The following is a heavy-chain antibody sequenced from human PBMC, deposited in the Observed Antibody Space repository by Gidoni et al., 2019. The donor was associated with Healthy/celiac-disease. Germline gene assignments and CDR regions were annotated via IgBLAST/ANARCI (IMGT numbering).Heavy chain of an antibody. J-gene: IGHJ4*02. D-gene: IGHD1-26*01. Sequence: EVQLVESGGGLVQPGGSLRLSCAASGFTVSSNYMSWVRQAPGKGLEWVSVIYSGGSTYYADSAKGRFTISRDNSKNTLYLQMNSLRAEDTAVYYCARGTSSGEAPIGVYFDYWGQGTLVTVSS. V-gene: IGHV3-66*01. CDR1: GFTVSSNY. CDR3: ARGTSSGEAPIGVYFDY. CDR2: IYSGGST.